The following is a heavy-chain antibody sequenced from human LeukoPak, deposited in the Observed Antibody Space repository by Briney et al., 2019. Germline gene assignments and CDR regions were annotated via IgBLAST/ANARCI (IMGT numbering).Heavy chain of an antibody. CDR2: IGSSGSTI. V-gene: IGHV3-11*01. CDR3: AREMGSYYDSTGIFDY. Sequence: PGGSLRLSCAASGFTFSDYYMSWIRQAPGKGLEWVSHIGSSGSTIYYADSVKGRFTISRDNAKNSLSLQMNSLRAEDAAVYYCAREMGSYYDSTGIFDYWGQGTLVTVSS. CDR1: GFTFSDYY. D-gene: IGHD3-22*01. J-gene: IGHJ4*02.